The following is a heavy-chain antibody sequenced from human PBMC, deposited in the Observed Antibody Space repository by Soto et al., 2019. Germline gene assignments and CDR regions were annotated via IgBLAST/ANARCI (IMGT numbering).Heavy chain of an antibody. CDR3: AHRYDSSRYGESFQH. CDR2: IYWDDDK. J-gene: IGHJ1*01. V-gene: IGHV2-5*05. CDR1: GFSLSTSGVG. Sequence: QITLKESGPTLVKPTQTLTLTCTFSGFSLSTSGVGVGWIRQPPGKALEWLALIYWDDDKRYGPSLTSRLTTTKDTSKNHVVPTMTNMDPVDTATYYCAHRYDSSRYGESFQHWGQGTLVTVSS. D-gene: IGHD3-22*01.